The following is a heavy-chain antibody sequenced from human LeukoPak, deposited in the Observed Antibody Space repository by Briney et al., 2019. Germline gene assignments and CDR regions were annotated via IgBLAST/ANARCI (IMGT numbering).Heavy chain of an antibody. CDR1: GFTFSAYG. CDR3: ARRYGSSVYYSYHMDV. CDR2: IKQDGSEK. V-gene: IGHV3-7*01. J-gene: IGHJ6*03. Sequence: GGSLRLSCTASGFTFSAYGMHWVRQAPGKGLEWVANIKQDGSEKYYVDSVKGRFSISRDNAKSSLYLQMSSLRAEDTAVYYCARRYGSSVYYSYHMDVWGKGTTVTVSS. D-gene: IGHD6-13*01.